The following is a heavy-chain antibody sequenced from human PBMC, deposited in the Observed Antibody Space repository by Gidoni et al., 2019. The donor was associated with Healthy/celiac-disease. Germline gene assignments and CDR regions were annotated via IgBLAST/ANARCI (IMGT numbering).Heavy chain of an antibody. CDR3: AKDSYLKEVPDSSGWSDAFDI. J-gene: IGHJ3*02. D-gene: IGHD6-19*01. CDR1: GFTFSSYA. Sequence: EVQLLESGGGLVQPGGSLRLSCAASGFTFSSYAMSWVRQAPGKGLEWVSAISGSGGSTYYADSVKGRFTISRDNSKNTLYLQMNSLRAEDTAVYYCAKDSYLKEVPDSSGWSDAFDIWGQGTMVTVSS. V-gene: IGHV3-23*01. CDR2: ISGSGGST.